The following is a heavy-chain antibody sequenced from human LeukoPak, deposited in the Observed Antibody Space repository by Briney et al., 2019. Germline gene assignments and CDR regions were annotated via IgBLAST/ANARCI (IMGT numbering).Heavy chain of an antibody. V-gene: IGHV1-69*13. CDR3: ARVLLQAAGYGMDV. Sequence: ASVKVSCKASGGTFSSYAISWVRQAPGQGLEWMGGIIPIFGTANYAQKFQGRVTITADESTSTAYMELSSLRSEDTAVYYCARVLLQAAGYGMDVWGQGTTVTVSS. D-gene: IGHD6-13*01. J-gene: IGHJ6*02. CDR1: GGTFSSYA. CDR2: IIPIFGTA.